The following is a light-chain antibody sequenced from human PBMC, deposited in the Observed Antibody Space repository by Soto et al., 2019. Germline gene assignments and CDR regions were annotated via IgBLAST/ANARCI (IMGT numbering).Light chain of an antibody. V-gene: IGKV3-11*01. CDR2: DAS. Sequence: EIVLTQSPATLSLSPGERATLSCRASQSVSSYLAWYQQKPGQAPRLLIYDASNRATGIPARFSGSGSGTDFTLTISSLEPEDLAVYYCQQRSNWPLTFGGGNKMEIK. CDR1: QSVSSY. J-gene: IGKJ4*01. CDR3: QQRSNWPLT.